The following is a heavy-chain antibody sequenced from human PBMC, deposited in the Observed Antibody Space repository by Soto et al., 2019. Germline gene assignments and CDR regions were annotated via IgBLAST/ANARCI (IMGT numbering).Heavy chain of an antibody. Sequence: SETLSLTCTVSGGSISSYYWSWIRQPAGKGLEWIGRIYTSGSTNYNPSLKSRVTMSVDTSKNQFSLKLSSVTAADTAVYYCARDRKRIQLGFNGMDVWGQGTTVTVSS. CDR3: ARDRKRIQLGFNGMDV. CDR1: GGSISSYY. V-gene: IGHV4-4*07. D-gene: IGHD5-18*01. J-gene: IGHJ6*02. CDR2: IYTSGST.